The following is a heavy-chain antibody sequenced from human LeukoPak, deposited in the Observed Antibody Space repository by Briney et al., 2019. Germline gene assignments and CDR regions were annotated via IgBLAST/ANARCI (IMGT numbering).Heavy chain of an antibody. CDR2: IRYDGSNK. CDR3: AKGMTTGYYFDY. D-gene: IGHD4-17*01. V-gene: IGHV3-30*02. J-gene: IGHJ4*02. Sequence: GGSLRLSCAASGFTFSSYEMNWVRQAPGKGLEWVAFIRYDGSNKYYADSVKGRFTISRDNSKNTLYLQMNSLRAEDTAVYYCAKGMTTGYYFDYWGQGTLVTVSS. CDR1: GFTFSSYE.